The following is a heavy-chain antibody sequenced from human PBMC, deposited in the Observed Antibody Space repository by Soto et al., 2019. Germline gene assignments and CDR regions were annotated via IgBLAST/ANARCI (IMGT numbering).Heavy chain of an antibody. CDR3: ARDFPLGHGGDYFDY. CDR2: ITSSGTTI. Sequence: EVQLVESGGDLVQPGGSLRLSCAASGFTFSSYEMHWVRQAPGKGLEWVSYITSSGTTIYYADSVKGRFTISRDNAKNSLYLQMNSLRAEDTAVYYCARDFPLGHGGDYFDYWGQGTLVTVSS. V-gene: IGHV3-48*03. J-gene: IGHJ4*02. D-gene: IGHD2-21*01. CDR1: GFTFSSYE.